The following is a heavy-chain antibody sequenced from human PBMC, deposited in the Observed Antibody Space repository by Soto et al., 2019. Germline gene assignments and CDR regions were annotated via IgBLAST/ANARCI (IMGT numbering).Heavy chain of an antibody. CDR2: IYHSGST. CDR1: GASTNSYY. CDR3: ARGGSSCYYYYRGV. J-gene: IGHJ6*03. Sequence: TLSLTCAVSGASTNSYYWSWIRQPPGKGLEWIGEIYHSGSTNYKPSLMSRVTISVDTSKNRCSLKLSSVTAADTAVYYCARGGSSCYYYYRGVWGKGSTVTVSS. V-gene: IGHV4-34*01.